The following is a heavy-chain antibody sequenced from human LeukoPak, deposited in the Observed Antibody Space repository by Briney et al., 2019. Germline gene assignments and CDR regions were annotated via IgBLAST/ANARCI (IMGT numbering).Heavy chain of an antibody. CDR1: GFTFSDYY. CDR3: AREPSGAAAGGNSFDY. CDR2: ISSSSSYT. V-gene: IGHV3-11*05. D-gene: IGHD6-13*01. J-gene: IGHJ4*02. Sequence: GGSLRLSCAASGFTFSDYYMSWIRQAPGKGLEWVSYISSSSSYTNYADSVKGRFTISRDNAKNSLYLQMNSLRAEDTAVYYCAREPSGAAAGGNSFDYWGQGTLVIVSS.